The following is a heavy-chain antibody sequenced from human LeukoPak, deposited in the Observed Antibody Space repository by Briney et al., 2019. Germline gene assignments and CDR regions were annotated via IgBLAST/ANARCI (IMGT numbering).Heavy chain of an antibody. CDR1: GFSFSDYY. Sequence: GGSLRLSCTASGFSFSDYYMNWIRQAPGKGLEWLLYISSSGNTRHHADSVKGRFTISRDNAKNSLYLQMDSLRPEDTAVYYCARAPDSGYEDNWGQGTLVTVSS. J-gene: IGHJ4*02. D-gene: IGHD5-12*01. CDR3: ARAPDSGYEDN. V-gene: IGHV3-11*01. CDR2: ISSSGNTR.